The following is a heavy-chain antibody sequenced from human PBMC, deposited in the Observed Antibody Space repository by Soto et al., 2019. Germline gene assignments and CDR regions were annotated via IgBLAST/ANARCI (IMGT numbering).Heavy chain of an antibody. CDR3: ARGDIAAAGTWFDP. Sequence: GGSLSLSCAASGITLSSYAMHWVRQAPGKGLEWVAVISYDGSNKYYADSVKGRFTISRDNSKNTLYLQMNSLRAEDTAVYYCARGDIAAAGTWFDPWGQGTLVTVSS. CDR2: ISYDGSNK. CDR1: GITLSSYA. D-gene: IGHD6-13*01. J-gene: IGHJ5*02. V-gene: IGHV3-30-3*01.